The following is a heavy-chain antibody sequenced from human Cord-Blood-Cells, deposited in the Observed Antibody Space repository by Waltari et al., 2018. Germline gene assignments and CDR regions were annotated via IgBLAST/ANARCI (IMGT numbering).Heavy chain of an antibody. Sequence: QVQLQQWGAGLLKPSETLSLTCAVYGGSSSGYYWSWIRQPPGKGLEWIGEINHSGSTNYNPSLKSRVTISVDTSKNQFSLKLSSVTAADTAVYYCARGQGSSGWYDYWGQGTLVTVSS. J-gene: IGHJ4*02. CDR1: GGSSSGYY. V-gene: IGHV4-34*01. D-gene: IGHD6-19*01. CDR2: INHSGST. CDR3: ARGQGSSGWYDY.